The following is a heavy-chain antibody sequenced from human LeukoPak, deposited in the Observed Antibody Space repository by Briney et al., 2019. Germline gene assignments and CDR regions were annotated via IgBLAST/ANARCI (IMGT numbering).Heavy chain of an antibody. J-gene: IGHJ4*02. CDR3: ARVVPAALLDYYFDY. CDR2: ISWDGGST. D-gene: IGHD2-2*01. V-gene: IGHV3-43D*03. Sequence: GGSLRLSCAASGFTFDDYAMHWVRQAPGRGLEWVSLISWDGGSTYYADSVNGRFTISRDNSKNSLYLQMNSLRAEDTALYYCARVVPAALLDYYFDYWGQGTLVTVSS. CDR1: GFTFDDYA.